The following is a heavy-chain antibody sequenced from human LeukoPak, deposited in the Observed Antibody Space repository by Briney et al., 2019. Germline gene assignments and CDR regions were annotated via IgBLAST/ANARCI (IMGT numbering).Heavy chain of an antibody. CDR3: ATKPYSITMVRGAPPGDYYGMDV. D-gene: IGHD3-10*01. CDR1: GYTLTELS. J-gene: IGHJ6*02. CDR2: FDPEDGET. Sequence: ASVKVSCKVSGYTLTELSMHWVRQAPGKGLEWMGGFDPEDGETIYAQKFQGRVTMTEDKSTDTAYMDLSSLRSADTAVYYCATKPYSITMVRGAPPGDYYGMDVWGQGTTVTVSS. V-gene: IGHV1-24*01.